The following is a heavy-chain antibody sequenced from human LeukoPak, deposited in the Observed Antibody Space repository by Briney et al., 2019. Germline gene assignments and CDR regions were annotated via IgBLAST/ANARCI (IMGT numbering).Heavy chain of an antibody. D-gene: IGHD3-16*01. CDR2: INPNSGGT. J-gene: IGHJ4*02. Sequence: GASVKVSCKASGYTFTSYGISWVRQAPGQGLEWMGWINPNSGGTNYAQKFQGRVTMTRDTSISTAYMELSRLRSDDTAVYYCARFVRYDYWGQGTLVTVSS. CDR1: GYTFTSYG. V-gene: IGHV1-2*02. CDR3: ARFVRYDY.